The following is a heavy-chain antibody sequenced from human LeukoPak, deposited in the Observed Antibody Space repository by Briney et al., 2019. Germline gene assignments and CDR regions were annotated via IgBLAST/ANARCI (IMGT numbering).Heavy chain of an antibody. CDR2: IRYDGINK. D-gene: IGHD3-22*01. CDR3: AKGFSYDSALDY. J-gene: IGHJ4*02. V-gene: IGHV3-30*02. Sequence: GGSLRLFCAASGFTFSNYGMHWVRQAPGKGLEWVAFIRYDGINKYYADSVKGRFTISRDNSKNTLYLQMNSLRAEDTAVYYCAKGFSYDSALDYWGQGTLVTVSS. CDR1: GFTFSNYG.